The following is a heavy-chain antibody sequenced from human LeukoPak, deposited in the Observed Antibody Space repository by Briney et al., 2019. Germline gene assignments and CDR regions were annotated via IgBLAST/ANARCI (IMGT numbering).Heavy chain of an antibody. Sequence: ASVKVSCKASGYTFTSYDINWVRQATGQGLELMGWMSPNSGNTGYAQKFQGRVTITRNTSISTAYMELSSLRSEDTAVYYCARAPITTEDWFDPWGQGTLVTVSS. J-gene: IGHJ5*02. CDR3: ARAPITTEDWFDP. V-gene: IGHV1-8*03. CDR1: GYTFTSYD. CDR2: MSPNSGNT. D-gene: IGHD1-1*01.